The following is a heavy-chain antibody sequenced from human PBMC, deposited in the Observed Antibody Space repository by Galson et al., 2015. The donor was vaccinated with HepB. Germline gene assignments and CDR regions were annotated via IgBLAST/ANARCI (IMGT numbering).Heavy chain of an antibody. D-gene: IGHD1/OR15-1a*01. CDR1: GYTFISNG. V-gene: IGHV1-18*01. Sequence: SVKVSCKASGYTFISNGVSWVRQAPGQGLEWMGWISGYNGDTDYAQKFQGRVTMTTDTTTNTAYMELRSLRSDDTAVYYCASDPRVTMGGQLYYFQYWGQGTLVTVSS. J-gene: IGHJ4*02. CDR3: ASDPRVTMGGQLYYFQY. CDR2: ISGYNGDT.